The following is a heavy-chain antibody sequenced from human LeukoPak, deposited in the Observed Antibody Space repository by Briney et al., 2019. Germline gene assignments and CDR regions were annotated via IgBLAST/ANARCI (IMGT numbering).Heavy chain of an antibody. Sequence: SETLSLTCAVYGGSFSSYYWGWIRQPPGKGLEWIGSIYYSGSTYYNPSLKSRVTISVDTSKNQFSLKLSSVTAADTAVYYCARHERMITIFGVVTANWFDPWGQGTLVTVSS. D-gene: IGHD3-3*01. V-gene: IGHV4-39*01. CDR3: ARHERMITIFGVVTANWFDP. J-gene: IGHJ5*02. CDR2: IYYSGST. CDR1: GGSFSSYY.